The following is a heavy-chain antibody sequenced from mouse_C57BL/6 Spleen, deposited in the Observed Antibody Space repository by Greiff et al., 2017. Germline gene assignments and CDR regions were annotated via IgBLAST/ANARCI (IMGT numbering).Heavy chain of an antibody. J-gene: IGHJ4*01. CDR1: GYTFTSYW. Sequence: QVQLQQPGAELVMPGASVKLSCKASGYTFTSYWMHWVKQRPGQGLEWIGEIDPSDSYTNYNQKFKGKSTLTVDKSSSTAYMQLSSLTSEDSAVYYCARTHYYGSSYRGAMDYWGQGTSVTVSS. CDR2: IDPSDSYT. CDR3: ARTHYYGSSYRGAMDY. V-gene: IGHV1-69*01. D-gene: IGHD1-1*01.